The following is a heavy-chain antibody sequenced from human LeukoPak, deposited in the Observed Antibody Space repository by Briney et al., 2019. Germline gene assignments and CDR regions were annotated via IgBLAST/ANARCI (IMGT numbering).Heavy chain of an antibody. CDR3: ARWYSDGSGKFDP. J-gene: IGHJ5*02. Sequence: PGGSLRLSCAASGFTFSTYSMHWVRQAPGKGLEWVAIISYDGSKKYYADSVKGRFTISRDNSKNTLFLQMNSLRPEDTAVYYCARWYSDGSGKFDPWGQGTLVTVSS. V-gene: IGHV3-30*04. CDR2: ISYDGSKK. CDR1: GFTFSTYS. D-gene: IGHD3-10*01.